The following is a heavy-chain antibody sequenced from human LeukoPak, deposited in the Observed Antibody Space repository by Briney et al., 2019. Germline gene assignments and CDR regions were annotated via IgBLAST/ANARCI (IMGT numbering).Heavy chain of an antibody. V-gene: IGHV3-21*04. CDR2: ISSSSSYI. J-gene: IGHJ4*02. D-gene: IGHD4-23*01. CDR3: ARQTTVVTEFDY. Sequence: GGSLRLSCAASGFTFSSYSMNWVRQAPGKGLEWVSSISSSSSYIYYADSVKGRFTISRDNAKNSLSLQMNSLRAEDTAVYFCARQTTVVTEFDYWGQGTLATVSS. CDR1: GFTFSSYS.